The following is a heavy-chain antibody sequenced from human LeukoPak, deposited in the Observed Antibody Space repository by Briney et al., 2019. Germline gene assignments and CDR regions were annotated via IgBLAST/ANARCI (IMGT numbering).Heavy chain of an antibody. CDR3: ARDKEPYGWGYNWFDP. Sequence: GASVKVSCKASGYTFTGYYMHWVRQAPGQGLEWMGWINPNSGGTNYAQKFQGRVTMTRDTSISTAYMELSRLRSDDTAVYYCARDKEPYGWGYNWFDPWGQGTLVTVSS. CDR1: GYTFTGYY. V-gene: IGHV1-2*02. CDR2: INPNSGGT. J-gene: IGHJ5*02. D-gene: IGHD3-10*01.